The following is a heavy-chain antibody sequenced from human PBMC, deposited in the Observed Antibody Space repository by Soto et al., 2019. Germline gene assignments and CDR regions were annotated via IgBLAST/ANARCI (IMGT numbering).Heavy chain of an antibody. D-gene: IGHD3-3*01. V-gene: IGHV4-39*01. CDR2: IYYSGST. Sequence: SETLSLTCTVSGGSISSSSYYWGWIRQPPGKGLEWIGSIYYSGSTYYNPSLKSRVTISVDTSKNQFSLKLSSVTAADTAVYYCAKHHSQLRFLESNFDYWGQGTLVTVSS. CDR1: GGSISSSSYY. J-gene: IGHJ4*02. CDR3: AKHHSQLRFLESNFDY.